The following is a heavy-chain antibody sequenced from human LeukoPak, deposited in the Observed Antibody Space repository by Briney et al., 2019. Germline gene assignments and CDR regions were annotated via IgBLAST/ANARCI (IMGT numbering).Heavy chain of an antibody. CDR2: IKEDESEK. V-gene: IGHV3-7*03. CDR3: ATYSGAHHKTFDY. CDR1: GFTFSSYA. Sequence: GGSLRLSCAASGFTFSSYAMHWVRQAPGKGLEWVANIKEDESEKDYVDSVKGRFTISRDNAKNSLYLQMSSLRAEDTAMYYCATYSGAHHKTFDYWGQGTLVTVSS. J-gene: IGHJ4*02. D-gene: IGHD1-26*01.